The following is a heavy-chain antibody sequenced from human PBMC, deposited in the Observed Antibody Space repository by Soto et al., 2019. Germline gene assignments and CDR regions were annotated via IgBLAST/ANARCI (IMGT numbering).Heavy chain of an antibody. D-gene: IGHD5-12*01. V-gene: IGHV1-18*01. CDR3: ARDQAKWLTEAFDI. Sequence: HVQLVQSGAEVKKPGASLKVSCKASGYTFISYGVSWVRQAPGQGLEWLGWISPYNGNTNYAQKFQGRITMTTDTSTSTVYMDLRSLRTDDTAVYYCARDQAKWLTEAFDIWGKGTMVVVSS. CDR1: GYTFISYG. J-gene: IGHJ3*02. CDR2: ISPYNGNT.